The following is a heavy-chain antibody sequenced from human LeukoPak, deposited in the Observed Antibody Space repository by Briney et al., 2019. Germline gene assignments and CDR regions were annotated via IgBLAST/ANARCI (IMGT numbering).Heavy chain of an antibody. D-gene: IGHD3-10*01. Sequence: PSETLSLTCTVSVGSISSSSYYWGWIRQPPGKGLEWIGSIYTSGRPNYNPSLKSRVTMSVDTSKNQFSLKLNSLTAADTAVYYCARDPGWDSGTYSHYYGLDVWGQGTTVTVSS. CDR3: ARDPGWDSGTYSHYYGLDV. CDR2: IYTSGRP. J-gene: IGHJ6*02. V-gene: IGHV4-39*07. CDR1: VGSISSSSYY.